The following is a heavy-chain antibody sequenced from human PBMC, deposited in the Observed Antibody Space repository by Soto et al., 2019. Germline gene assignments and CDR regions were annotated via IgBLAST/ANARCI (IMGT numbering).Heavy chain of an antibody. Sequence: PGGSLRLSCAASGFTFSDYYMSWIRQAPGKGLEWVSYISSSSSYTNYADSVKGRFTISRDNAKNSLYLQMNSLRAEDTAVYYCARTGFGELFPNWFDPWGQGTLVTVSS. CDR2: ISSSSSYT. V-gene: IGHV3-11*06. D-gene: IGHD3-10*01. CDR1: GFTFSDYY. J-gene: IGHJ5*02. CDR3: ARTGFGELFPNWFDP.